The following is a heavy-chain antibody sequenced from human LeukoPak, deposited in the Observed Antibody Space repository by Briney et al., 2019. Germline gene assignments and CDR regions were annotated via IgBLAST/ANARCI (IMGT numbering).Heavy chain of an antibody. Sequence: GGSLRLSCAASGFTVSSNYMTWVRQAPGKGLEWVSLICGAGGRNYKDSVKGRFTISRHSSKNTLYLQMNSLRGEDTAVYYCARFLGRITISGVVPYGMDVWGQGTTVTVSS. CDR1: GFTVSSNY. CDR3: ARFLGRITISGVVPYGMDV. D-gene: IGHD3-3*01. CDR2: ICGAGGR. V-gene: IGHV3-53*04. J-gene: IGHJ6*02.